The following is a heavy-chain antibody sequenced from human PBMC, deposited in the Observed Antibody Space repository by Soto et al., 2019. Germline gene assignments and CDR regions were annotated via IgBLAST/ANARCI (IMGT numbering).Heavy chain of an antibody. CDR1: GYSFTSYW. D-gene: IGHD2-15*01. J-gene: IGHJ4*02. CDR2: IYPGDSDT. V-gene: IGHV5-51*03. Sequence: EVQLVQSGAEVKKPGESLKISCKGSGYSFTSYWIGWVRQMPGKGLEWMGIIYPGDSDTRYSPSFQGQVTISADKSISTAYLQWSSLKASDTAMYYCASRPLSKYCSGGSCYGNDWNYWGQGTLVTVSS. CDR3: ASRPLSKYCSGGSCYGNDWNY.